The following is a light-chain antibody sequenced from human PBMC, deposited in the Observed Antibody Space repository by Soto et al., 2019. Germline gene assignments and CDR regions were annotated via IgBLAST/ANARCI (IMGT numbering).Light chain of an antibody. CDR2: GAF. CDR3: QQRNIWPPVT. CDR1: QSLSSSS. Sequence: EIVLTQSPGTLSMSPGEKATLSCRALQSLSSSSLAWYQQKPGQAPRLLIYGAFNRATGIPARFSGSGSGTDFTLTISSLEPEDSAVYYCQQRNIWPPVTFGHGTRLEIK. J-gene: IGKJ5*01. V-gene: IGKV3D-20*02.